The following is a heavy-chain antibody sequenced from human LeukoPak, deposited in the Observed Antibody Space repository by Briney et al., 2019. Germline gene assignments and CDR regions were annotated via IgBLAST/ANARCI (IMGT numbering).Heavy chain of an antibody. CDR3: AGSIDRYFDG. V-gene: IGHV4-31*03. CDR1: GGSISSGGYY. Sequence: SETLSLTCTVSGGSISSGGYYWSWIRQHPGKGLEWIGYIYYSGSTYYNPSLKSRVTISVDTSKNQFSLKLSSVTAADTAVYYCAGSIDRYFDGWGRGTLGHRLL. J-gene: IGHJ4*02. CDR2: IYYSGST. D-gene: IGHD3-9*01.